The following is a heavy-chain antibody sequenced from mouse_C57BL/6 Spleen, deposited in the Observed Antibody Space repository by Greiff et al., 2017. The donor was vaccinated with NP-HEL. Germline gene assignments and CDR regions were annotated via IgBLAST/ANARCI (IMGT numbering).Heavy chain of an antibody. CDR1: GFTFSSYA. CDR2: ISDGGSYT. V-gene: IGHV5-4*01. Sequence: EVQGVESGGGLVKPGGSLKLSCAASGFTFSSYAMSWVRQTPEKRLEWVATISDGGSYTYYPDNVKGRFTISRDNAKNNLYLQMSHLKSEDTAMYYCAREITTVVARYAMDYWGQGTSVTVSS. CDR3: AREITTVVARYAMDY. D-gene: IGHD1-1*01. J-gene: IGHJ4*01.